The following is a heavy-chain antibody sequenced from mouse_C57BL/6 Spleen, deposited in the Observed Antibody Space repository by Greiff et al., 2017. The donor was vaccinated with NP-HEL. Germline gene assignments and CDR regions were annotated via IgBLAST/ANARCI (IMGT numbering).Heavy chain of an antibody. CDR3: TRSWDVAY. CDR2: IDPETGGT. V-gene: IGHV1-15*01. D-gene: IGHD4-1*01. J-gene: IGHJ3*01. CDR1: GYKFTDYE. Sequence: QVQLQQSGAELVRPGASVTLSCKASGYKFTDYEMHWVKQTPVHGLEWIGAIDPETGGTAYNQKFKGKAILTADKSSSTAYMELRSLTSEDSAVYYCTRSWDVAYWGQGTLVTVSA.